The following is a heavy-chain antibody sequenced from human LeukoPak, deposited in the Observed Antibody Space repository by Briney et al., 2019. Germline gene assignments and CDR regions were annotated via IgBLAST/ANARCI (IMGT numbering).Heavy chain of an antibody. J-gene: IGHJ5*02. Sequence: GASVRVSCKASGGTFSSYAISWVRQAPGQGLEWMGGIIPIFGTANYAQKFQGRVTITADESTSTAYMELSSLRAEDTAVYYCAKDGHRGLTCGGDCYWWFDPWGQGTLVTVSS. V-gene: IGHV1-69*13. CDR3: AKDGHRGLTCGGDCYWWFDP. CDR2: IIPIFGTA. D-gene: IGHD2-21*02. CDR1: GGTFSSYA.